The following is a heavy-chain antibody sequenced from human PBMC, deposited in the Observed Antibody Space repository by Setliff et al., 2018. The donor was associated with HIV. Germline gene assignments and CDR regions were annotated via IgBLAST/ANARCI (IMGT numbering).Heavy chain of an antibody. Sequence: LSLTCALSGYSISNGYYWGWIRQPSGKGLEWVAKIKQDGSDKYYVDSVKGRFTISRDNAKNSLYLQMNSLRAEDTAVYYCARDRVVGATLDPLDLWGQGTMVTVSS. V-gene: IGHV3-7*01. D-gene: IGHD1-26*01. J-gene: IGHJ3*01. CDR2: IKQDGSDK. CDR3: ARDRVVGATLDPLDL. CDR1: GYSISNGYY.